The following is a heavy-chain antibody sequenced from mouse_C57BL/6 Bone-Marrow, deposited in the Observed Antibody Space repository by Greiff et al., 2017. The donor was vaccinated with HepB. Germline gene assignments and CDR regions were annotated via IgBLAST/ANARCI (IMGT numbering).Heavy chain of an antibody. CDR2: IYPGSGST. Sequence: QVQLKQPGAELVKPGASVKMSCKASGYTFTSYWITWVKQRPGQGLEWIGDIYPGSGSTNYNEKFKSKATLTVDTSSSTAYMQLSSLTSEDSAVYYCARVEITTVVGYWGQGTTLTVSS. J-gene: IGHJ2*01. D-gene: IGHD1-1*01. V-gene: IGHV1-55*01. CDR3: ARVEITTVVGY. CDR1: GYTFTSYW.